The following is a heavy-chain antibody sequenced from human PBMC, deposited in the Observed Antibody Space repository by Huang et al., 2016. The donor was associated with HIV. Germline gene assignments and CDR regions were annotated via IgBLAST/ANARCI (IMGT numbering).Heavy chain of an antibody. CDR1: GGSFTGNY. D-gene: IGHD3-3*01. Sequence: QMQLQQRGAGLLKPSETLSLTCGVSGGSFTGNYLTWIRQAPGKGLDWIGEVNESGATNYNPSLNGRGTISLDKSNRELSLNLRSVTAADTAVYYCARQWTILEWLLGLDVWGQGTTVIVSS. CDR2: VNESGAT. V-gene: IGHV4-34*02. J-gene: IGHJ6*02. CDR3: ARQWTILEWLLGLDV.